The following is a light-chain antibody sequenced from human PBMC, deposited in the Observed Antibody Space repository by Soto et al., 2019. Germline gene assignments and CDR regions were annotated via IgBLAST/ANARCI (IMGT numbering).Light chain of an antibody. CDR3: QHYSSSLWS. CDR1: QSVSSSY. V-gene: IGKV3-20*01. J-gene: IGKJ1*01. Sequence: EIVLTQSPATLSLSPGVRATLSCRASQSVSSSYLAWYQQKPGQAPRLLIYDVSSRATGIPDRFSGSGSGTDFTLTINRLEHEDFAVYYCQHYSSSLWSFGQGTKVEIK. CDR2: DVS.